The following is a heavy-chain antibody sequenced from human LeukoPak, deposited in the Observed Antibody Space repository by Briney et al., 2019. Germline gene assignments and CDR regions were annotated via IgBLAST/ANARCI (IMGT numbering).Heavy chain of an antibody. CDR2: IYPGDSDT. V-gene: IGHV5-51*01. Sequence: GESLKISCKGSGYSFTNYWIGWVRQTPGKGLEWMGIIYPGDSDTRYSPSFQGQVTISADKSFSTAYLQWSSLKASDTAIYYCARGMTSFDYWAQGTLATVSS. CDR1: GYSFTNYW. D-gene: IGHD1-14*01. J-gene: IGHJ4*02. CDR3: ARGMTSFDY.